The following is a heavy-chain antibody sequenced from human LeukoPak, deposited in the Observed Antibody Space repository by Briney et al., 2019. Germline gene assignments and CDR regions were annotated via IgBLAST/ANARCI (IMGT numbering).Heavy chain of an antibody. CDR3: ARRTSSSWYFDY. Sequence: SETLSLTCAVYGGSFSGYYWSWIRQPPGKGLEWIGEINHSGSTNYNPSLKSRVTISVDTSKNQFSLKLSSVTAADTAVYYCARRTSSSWYFDYWGQGTLDTVSS. J-gene: IGHJ4*02. D-gene: IGHD6-13*01. CDR1: GGSFSGYY. V-gene: IGHV4-34*01. CDR2: INHSGST.